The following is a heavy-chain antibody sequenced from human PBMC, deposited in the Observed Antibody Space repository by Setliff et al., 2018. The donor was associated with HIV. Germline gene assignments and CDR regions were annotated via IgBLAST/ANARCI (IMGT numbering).Heavy chain of an antibody. CDR3: ARSLVPSGYYYGRHAFDI. CDR1: GASIRGHY. Sequence: PSETLSLTCSVPGASIRGHYWSWIRQSPGKGLEWIGNIYYSGNTNYNPSFKSRVTISVDTSKNQFSLRLHSWTAADTAVYYCARSLVPSGYYYGRHAFDIWGQGTKVTVSS. V-gene: IGHV4-59*08. J-gene: IGHJ3*02. CDR2: IYYSGNT. D-gene: IGHD3-22*01.